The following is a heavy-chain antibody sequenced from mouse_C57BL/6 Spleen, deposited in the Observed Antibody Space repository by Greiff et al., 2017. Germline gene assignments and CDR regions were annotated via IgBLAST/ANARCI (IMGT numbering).Heavy chain of an antibody. CDR2: IHPNSGST. V-gene: IGHV1-64*01. J-gene: IGHJ3*01. Sequence: QVQLKQPGAELVKPGASVKLSCKASGYTFTSYWMHWVKQRPGQGLEWIGMIHPNSGSTNYNEKFKSKATLTVDKSSSTAYMQLSSLTSEDSAVYYCARPGSSHAWFAYWGQGTLVTVSA. CDR1: GYTFTSYW. D-gene: IGHD1-1*01. CDR3: ARPGSSHAWFAY.